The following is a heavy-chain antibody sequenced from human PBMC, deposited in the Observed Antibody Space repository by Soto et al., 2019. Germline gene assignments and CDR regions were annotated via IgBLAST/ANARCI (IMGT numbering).Heavy chain of an antibody. CDR3: ARRHSLDYIRWGLDP. CDR1: GYPFSDNQ. D-gene: IGHD4-4*01. V-gene: IGHV1-2*02. J-gene: IGHJ5*02. Sequence: ASVKVSCKASGYPFSDNQIHWLRRAPGQGLEWMGRINPKSDDTNYAQKFQGRVTMTRDTSIDTAYLELTGLTSDDTTTYYCARRHSLDYIRWGLDPWGQGTLVTVSS. CDR2: INPKSDDT.